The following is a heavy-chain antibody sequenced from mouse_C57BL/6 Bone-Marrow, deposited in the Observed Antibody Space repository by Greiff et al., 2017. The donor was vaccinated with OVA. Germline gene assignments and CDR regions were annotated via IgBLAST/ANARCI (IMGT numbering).Heavy chain of an antibody. Sequence: EVNLVESGPGMVKPSQSLSLTCTVTGYSITSGYDWHWIRHFPGNKLEWMGYISYSGSTNYNPSLKSRISITHDTSKNHFFLKLNSVTTEDTATYYCALYDYDGAWFAYWGQGTLVTVSA. D-gene: IGHD2-4*01. V-gene: IGHV3-1*01. J-gene: IGHJ3*01. CDR1: GYSITSGYD. CDR2: ISYSGST. CDR3: ALYDYDGAWFAY.